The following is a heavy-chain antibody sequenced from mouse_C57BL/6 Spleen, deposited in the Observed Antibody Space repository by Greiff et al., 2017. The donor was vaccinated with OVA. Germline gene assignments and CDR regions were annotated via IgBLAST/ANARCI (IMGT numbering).Heavy chain of an antibody. CDR2: INPNYGTT. Sequence: VQLKQSGPELVKPGASVKISCKASGYSFTDYNMNWVKQSNGKSLEWIGVINPNYGTTSYTQKFKGQATLTVDPSSRPAYMLLHRLTSEESAVEDGARSALITTVTWVAYWGQGTLVTVSA. J-gene: IGHJ3*01. D-gene: IGHD1-1*01. CDR3: ARSALITTVTWVAY. V-gene: IGHV1-39*01. CDR1: GYSFTDYN.